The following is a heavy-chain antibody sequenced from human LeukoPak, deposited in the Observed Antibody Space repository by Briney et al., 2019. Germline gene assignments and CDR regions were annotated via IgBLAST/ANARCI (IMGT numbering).Heavy chain of an antibody. CDR3: ARGGAPQYCSGGSCYSPTGLYYFDY. V-gene: IGHV3-11*01. CDR1: GFTFSDYY. CDR2: ISSSGSTI. Sequence: GGSLRLSCAASGFTFSDYYMSWIRQAPGKGLEWVSYISSSGSTIYYADSVKGRFTISRDNAKNSLYLQMNSLRAEDTAVYYCARGGAPQYCSGGSCYSPTGLYYFDYWGQGTLVTVSS. D-gene: IGHD2-15*01. J-gene: IGHJ4*02.